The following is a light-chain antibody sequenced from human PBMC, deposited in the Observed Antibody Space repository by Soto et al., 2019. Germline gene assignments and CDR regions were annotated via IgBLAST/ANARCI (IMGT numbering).Light chain of an antibody. Sequence: DIQMTQSPSSLSASVGDRVTITCRASQSISSYLNWYQQKPGKAPKLLIYAASSLQSGVPSRYSGSGSGKDFTLTISSLQPEDFATYYCQQSYRTSRTFGQGTKVEIK. J-gene: IGKJ1*01. CDR2: AAS. CDR1: QSISSY. CDR3: QQSYRTSRT. V-gene: IGKV1-39*01.